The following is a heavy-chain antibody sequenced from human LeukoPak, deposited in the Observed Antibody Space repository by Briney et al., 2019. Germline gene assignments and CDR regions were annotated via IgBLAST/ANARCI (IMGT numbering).Heavy chain of an antibody. CDR3: ARGENWGAPYYYYMDV. Sequence: ASVKVSCKASGYTFTSYDINWVRQATGQGLEWMGWMNPNSGNTGYAQKFQGRVTMTRDTSISTAYMELSSLRSEDTAVYYCARGENWGAPYYYYMDVWGKETTVTVSS. CDR2: MNPNSGNT. D-gene: IGHD7-27*01. CDR1: GYTFTSYD. V-gene: IGHV1-8*01. J-gene: IGHJ6*03.